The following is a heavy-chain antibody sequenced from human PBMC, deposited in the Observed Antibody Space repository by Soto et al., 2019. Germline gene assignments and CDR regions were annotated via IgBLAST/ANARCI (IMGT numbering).Heavy chain of an antibody. V-gene: IGHV1-46*01. CDR1: GYTFTSYY. CDR3: ARDTSHIVVVTAGFDY. J-gene: IGHJ4*02. Sequence: ASVKVSCKASGYTFTSYYMHWVRQAPGQGLEWMGIINPSGGSTSYAQKFQGRVTMTRDTSTSTVYMELSSLRSEDTALYYCARDTSHIVVVTAGFDYWGQGTLVTVSS. CDR2: INPSGGST. D-gene: IGHD2-21*02.